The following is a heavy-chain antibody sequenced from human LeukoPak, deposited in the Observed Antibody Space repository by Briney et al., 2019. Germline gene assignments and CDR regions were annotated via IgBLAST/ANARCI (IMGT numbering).Heavy chain of an antibody. CDR3: ARDPYRRGRFDY. Sequence: PGGSLRLSCAASGFTFSSYAMHWVRQAPGKGLEWVAVISYDGSNKYYADSVKGRFTISRDNSKNTLYLQMNSLRAEDTAVYYCARDPYRRGRFDYWGQGTLVTVSS. D-gene: IGHD1-26*01. CDR1: GFTFSSYA. CDR2: ISYDGSNK. J-gene: IGHJ4*02. V-gene: IGHV3-30*01.